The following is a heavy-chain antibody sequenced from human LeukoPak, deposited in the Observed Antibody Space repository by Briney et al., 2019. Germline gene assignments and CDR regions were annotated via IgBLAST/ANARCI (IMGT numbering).Heavy chain of an antibody. CDR2: IYYSGST. Sequence: SETLSLTCSVSDFSISSHYCWGWIRQPPGKGLEWIGSIYYSGSTYYNPSLKSRVTISVDTSKNQFSLKLSSVTAADTAVYYCARQDIVVVPAAISWFDPWGQGTLVTVSS. J-gene: IGHJ5*02. D-gene: IGHD2-2*01. CDR3: ARQDIVVVPAAISWFDP. V-gene: IGHV4-39*01. CDR1: DFSISSHYC.